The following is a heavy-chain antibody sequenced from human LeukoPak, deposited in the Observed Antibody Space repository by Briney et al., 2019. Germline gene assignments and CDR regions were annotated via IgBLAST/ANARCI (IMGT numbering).Heavy chain of an antibody. CDR2: ISSSGTYV. CDR1: GFTFSSYS. D-gene: IGHD3-9*01. J-gene: IGHJ3*02. V-gene: IGHV3-21*01. Sequence: GGSLRLSCAASGFTFSSYSMNWVRQAPRKGLEWVSSISSSGTYVYYADSVKGRFTISRNNAKNSLSMQMNSLRADDAAVYYCARASSKQLAGYLPDGFDIWGQGTMVTVSS. CDR3: ARASSKQLAGYLPDGFDI.